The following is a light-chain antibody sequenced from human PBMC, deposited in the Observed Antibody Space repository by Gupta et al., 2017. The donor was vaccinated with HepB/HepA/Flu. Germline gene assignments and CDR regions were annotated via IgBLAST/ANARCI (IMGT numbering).Light chain of an antibody. V-gene: IGKV1-33*01. CDR3: QKYGNFLLSH. J-gene: IGKJ4*01. CDR1: QDILNF. Sequence: DIQMTQSPSSLSASVGDRVTITCQASQDILNFMNWYQQKPGQAPKLLVYDASKLETGVPSRFSGSGSGTVFNFTISSLQSEDIATYYCQKYGNFLLSHFGGGTKVDIK. CDR2: DAS.